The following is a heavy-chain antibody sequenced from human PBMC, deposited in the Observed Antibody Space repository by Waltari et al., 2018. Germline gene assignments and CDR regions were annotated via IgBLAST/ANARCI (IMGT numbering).Heavy chain of an antibody. J-gene: IGHJ3*02. CDR2: INAGNGNT. CDR3: ARVEGAAGLDI. V-gene: IGHV1-3*01. Sequence: QVQLVQSGAEVTKHGAPVKVSCKASGYIFTSYAMHWVRKAPGQRLECMGWINAGNGNTKYSQKFQGRVTITRDTSASTAYMELSSLRSEDTAVYYCARVEGAAGLDIWGQGTMVTVSS. CDR1: GYIFTSYA. D-gene: IGHD3-16*01.